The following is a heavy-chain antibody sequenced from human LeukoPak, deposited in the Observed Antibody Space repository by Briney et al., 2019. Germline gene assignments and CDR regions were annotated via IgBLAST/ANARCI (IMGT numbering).Heavy chain of an antibody. CDR3: ARERDDYGDYNWFDP. J-gene: IGHJ5*02. CDR2: ISAYNGNT. CDR1: GYTFTSYG. V-gene: IGHV1-18*01. D-gene: IGHD4-17*01. Sequence: ASVKVSCKASGYTFTSYGISWVRQAPGQGLEWMGWISAYNGNTNYAQKLQGRVTMTTDTSTSTAYMELRSLRSEDAAVYYCARERDDYGDYNWFDPWGQGTLVTVSS.